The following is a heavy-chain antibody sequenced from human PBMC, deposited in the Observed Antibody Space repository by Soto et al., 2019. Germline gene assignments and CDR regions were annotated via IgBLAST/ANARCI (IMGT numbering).Heavy chain of an antibody. J-gene: IGHJ6*02. Sequence: GGSLRLSCAASGFTFSSYGMHWVRQAPGKGLEWVAVISYDGSNKYYADSVKGRFTISRDNSKNTLYLQMNSLRAEDTAVYYCALDRRLAGATPDDYYYGMDVWGQGTTVTVSS. CDR3: ALDRRLAGATPDDYYYGMDV. D-gene: IGHD1-26*01. CDR2: ISYDGSNK. V-gene: IGHV3-30*03. CDR1: GFTFSSYG.